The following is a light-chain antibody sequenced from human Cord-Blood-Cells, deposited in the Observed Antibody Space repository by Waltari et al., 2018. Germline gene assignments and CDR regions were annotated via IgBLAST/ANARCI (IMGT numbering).Light chain of an antibody. CDR1: PSISSY. Sequence: DIQMTQSPSSLSASVGDRVTITCRASPSISSYINRYQQKPGKVPKLLVYAASCLQSGVPSRFSGRGAGTDFARTISSLQPEDGATYYCQQSYSTPWRFGQGTKVEIK. J-gene: IGKJ1*01. V-gene: IGKV1-39*01. CDR3: QQSYSTPWR. CDR2: AAS.